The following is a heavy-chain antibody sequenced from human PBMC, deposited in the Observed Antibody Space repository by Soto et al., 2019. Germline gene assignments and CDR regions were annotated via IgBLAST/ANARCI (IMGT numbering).Heavy chain of an antibody. D-gene: IGHD1-1*01. J-gene: IGHJ6*02. Sequence: GGSLRLSCEASGFTFSSYAMHWVRQAPGKGLEWVAVILYDGRNKYYADSVKGRFTISRDNSKNTLYLQMNSLRAEDTAVYYCASLQGTFDCYYGMDFWGHGTMVTVSS. CDR3: ASLQGTFDCYYGMDF. CDR2: ILYDGRNK. CDR1: GFTFSSYA. V-gene: IGHV3-30*04.